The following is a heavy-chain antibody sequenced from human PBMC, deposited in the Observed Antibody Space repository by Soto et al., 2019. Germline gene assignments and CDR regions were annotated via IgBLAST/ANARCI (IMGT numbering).Heavy chain of an antibody. CDR3: VQSTGWPGFDF. J-gene: IGHJ4*02. V-gene: IGHV3-53*01. D-gene: IGHD6-19*01. CDR2: IYGGGTT. Sequence: EVQLVESGGGLIQPGGSLRLSCAASGFAVSSKYMPWVRQAPGKGLEWVSVIYGGGTTYYADAVKGRFTISRDTSKHTLYITVNSLRAEDTAAYYCVQSTGWPGFDFWGQGTLVPVSS. CDR1: GFAVSSKY.